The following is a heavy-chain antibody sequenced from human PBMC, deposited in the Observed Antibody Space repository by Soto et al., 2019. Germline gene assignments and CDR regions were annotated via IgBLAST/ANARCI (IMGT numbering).Heavy chain of an antibody. V-gene: IGHV2-5*02. CDR3: IHRTRFGDFDS. CDR2: IYWDDNK. J-gene: IGHJ4*02. Sequence: QITLKESGPPLVKPTQTLTLTCTFSGLSLSTSEMGVGWVRQSPGKALEWLALIYWDDNKRFSPSLRSRLTITKDNSKNQVVITMTNMDPVDTATYYCIHRTRFGDFDSWGQGTLFTVSS. CDR1: GLSLSTSEMG. D-gene: IGHD3-10*02.